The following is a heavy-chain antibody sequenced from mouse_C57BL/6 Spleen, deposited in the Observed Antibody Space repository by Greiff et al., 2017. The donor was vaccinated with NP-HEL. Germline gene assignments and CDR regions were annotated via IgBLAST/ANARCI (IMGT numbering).Heavy chain of an antibody. CDR2: IDPENGDT. D-gene: IGHD3-2*02. V-gene: IGHV14-4*01. CDR1: GFNIKDDY. Sequence: VQLQQSGAELVRPGASVKLSCTASGFNIKDDYMHWVKQRPEQGLEWIGWIDPENGDTEYASKFQGKATITADTSSNTAYLQLSSLTSEDTAVYYCTLDSSGYDAMDYWGQGTSVTVSS. CDR3: TLDSSGYDAMDY. J-gene: IGHJ4*01.